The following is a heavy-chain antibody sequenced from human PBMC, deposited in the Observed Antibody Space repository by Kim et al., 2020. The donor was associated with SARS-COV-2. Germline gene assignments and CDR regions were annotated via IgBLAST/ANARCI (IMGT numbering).Heavy chain of an antibody. J-gene: IGHJ6*01. D-gene: IGHD6-13*01. CDR1: GFTFSSYS. CDR3: ATIAAADEAFYHYYGMDV. V-gene: IGHV3-21*01. CDR2: ISTSSYI. Sequence: GGSLRLSCAASGFTFSSYSMNWVRQAPGKGLAWVSSISTSSYIYYADSVKGRFTISRDNAKNSLYLQMNSLRAEDTAVYYCATIAAADEAFYHYYGMDV.